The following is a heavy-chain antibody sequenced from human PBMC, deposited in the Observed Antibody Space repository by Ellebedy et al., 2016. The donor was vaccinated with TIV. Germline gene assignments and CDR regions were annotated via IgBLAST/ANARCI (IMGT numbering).Heavy chain of an antibody. Sequence: GGSLRLXCAASGFTFSNYAMSWVRQAPGKGLEWVSAISGSGGSTYYADSVKGRFTISRDNSKNTLYLQMNSLKTEDTAVYYCTRVVEDCSRDSCRFFDVWGQGALVTVSS. CDR1: GFTFSNYA. CDR2: ISGSGGST. D-gene: IGHD2-15*01. J-gene: IGHJ4*02. CDR3: TRVVEDCSRDSCRFFDV. V-gene: IGHV3-23*01.